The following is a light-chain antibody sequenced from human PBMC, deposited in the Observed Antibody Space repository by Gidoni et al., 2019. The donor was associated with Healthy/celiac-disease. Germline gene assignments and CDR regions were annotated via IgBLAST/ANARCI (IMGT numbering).Light chain of an antibody. CDR1: VLAKKY. V-gene: IGLV3-27*01. Sequence: SYELTQPSSVSVSPGQTARITCSGDVLAKKYARWFQQKPGQAPVLVIYKDSERPSGIPERVSGSSSGTTVTLTISGAQVEDEADYYCYSAADKVFGGGTKLTVL. CDR2: KDS. CDR3: YSAADKV. J-gene: IGLJ2*01.